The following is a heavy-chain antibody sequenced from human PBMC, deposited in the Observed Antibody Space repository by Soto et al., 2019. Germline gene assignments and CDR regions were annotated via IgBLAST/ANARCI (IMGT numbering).Heavy chain of an antibody. CDR3: ARVGIAAAGGWTAFDI. J-gene: IGHJ3*02. D-gene: IGHD6-13*01. CDR2: IYYSGST. V-gene: IGHV4-31*03. CDR1: GGSISSGGYY. Sequence: SETLSLTCTVSGGSISSGGYYWSWIRQHPGKGLEWIGYIYYSGSTYYNPSLKSRVTISVDTSKNQFSLKLSSVTAADTAVYYCARVGIAAAGGWTAFDIWGQGTMVTVSS.